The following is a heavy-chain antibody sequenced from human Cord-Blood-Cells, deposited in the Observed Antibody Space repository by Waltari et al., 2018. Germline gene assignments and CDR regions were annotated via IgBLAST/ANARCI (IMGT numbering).Heavy chain of an antibody. V-gene: IGHV3-53*02. CDR1: GFTVRSNY. Sequence: EVQLVETGGSLIQPGGSLRLSCAASGFTVRSNYTSWVRQAPGKGLEWVSVIYSGGSTYYADSVKGRFTISRDNSKNTLYLQMNSLRAEDTAVYYCARLAVLYSSSSTPFDYWGQGTLVTVSS. D-gene: IGHD6-6*01. CDR2: IYSGGST. J-gene: IGHJ4*02. CDR3: ARLAVLYSSSSTPFDY.